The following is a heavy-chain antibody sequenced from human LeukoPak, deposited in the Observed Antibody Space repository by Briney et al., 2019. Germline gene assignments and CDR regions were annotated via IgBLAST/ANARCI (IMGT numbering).Heavy chain of an antibody. J-gene: IGHJ6*02. CDR2: IYYSGST. CDR3: ARVDTYYDFWSGNTINYYGMDV. CDR1: GGSISSYY. V-gene: IGHV4-59*01. Sequence: PSETLSLTCTVSGGSISSYYWSWIRQPPGKGLEWIGYIYYSGSTNYNPSLKSRVTISVDTSKNRFSLKLSSVTAADTAVYYCARVDTYYDFWSGNTINYYGMDVWGQGTTVTVSS. D-gene: IGHD3-3*01.